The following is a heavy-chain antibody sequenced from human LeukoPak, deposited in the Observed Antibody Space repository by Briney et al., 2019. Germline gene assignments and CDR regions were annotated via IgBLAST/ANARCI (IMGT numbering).Heavy chain of an antibody. CDR1: GGTFSSYA. V-gene: IGHV1-69*05. D-gene: IGHD6-6*01. Sequence: SVKVSCKSSGGTFSSYAISWVRQAPGQGLEWMGRIIPIFGTANYAQKFQGRVTITTDESTSTAYMELSSLRSEDTAVYYCARSEDSSSQQYDYWGQGTLVTVS. J-gene: IGHJ4*02. CDR2: IIPIFGTA. CDR3: ARSEDSSSQQYDY.